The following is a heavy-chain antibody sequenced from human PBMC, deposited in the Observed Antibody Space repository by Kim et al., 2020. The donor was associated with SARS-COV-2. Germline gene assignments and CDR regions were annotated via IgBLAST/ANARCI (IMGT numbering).Heavy chain of an antibody. J-gene: IGHJ4*02. CDR2: ISNSGATT. Sequence: GGSLRLSCAASGFAFSTYAMNWVRQAPGKGLEWVSVISNSGATTYFADSVKGRFTISRDNSKSTVYLQLNGLGVEDTAIYYCAIDVRSITFCWGQGTLVTVSS. CDR3: AIDVRSITFC. D-gene: IGHD1-20*01. V-gene: IGHV3-23*01. CDR1: GFAFSTYA.